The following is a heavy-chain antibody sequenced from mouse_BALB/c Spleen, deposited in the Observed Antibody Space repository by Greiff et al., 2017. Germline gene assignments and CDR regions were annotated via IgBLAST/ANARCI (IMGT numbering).Heavy chain of an antibody. CDR3: ARIIYYYGSSYKDYAMDY. CDR1: GFTFSSYG. Sequence: EVQLVESGGGLVQPGGSLKLSCAASGFTFSSYGMSWVRQTPDKRLELVATINSNGGSTYYPDSVKGRFTISRDNAKNTLYLQMSSLKSEDTAMYYCARIIYYYGSSYKDYAMDYWGQGTSVTVSS. D-gene: IGHD1-1*01. CDR2: INSNGGST. J-gene: IGHJ4*01. V-gene: IGHV5-6-3*01.